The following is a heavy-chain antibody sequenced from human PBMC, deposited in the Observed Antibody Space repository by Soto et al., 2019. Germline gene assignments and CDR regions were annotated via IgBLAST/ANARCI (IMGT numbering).Heavy chain of an antibody. V-gene: IGHV3-23*01. CDR1: GFTFSTYA. Sequence: GGSLRLSCADSGFTFSTYALSWVRQAPGKGLEWVSAINERGGSTYYADSVKGRFTISRDNSKNTLYLQMKSLRAEDTALYYCAKDKSGTTAFDIWGQGTMVTVSS. CDR3: AKDKSGTTAFDI. CDR2: INERGGST. J-gene: IGHJ3*02. D-gene: IGHD1-1*01.